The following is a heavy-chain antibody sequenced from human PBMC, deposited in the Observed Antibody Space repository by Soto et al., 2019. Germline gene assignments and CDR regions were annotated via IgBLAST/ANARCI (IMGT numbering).Heavy chain of an antibody. CDR2: ITGSGKSA. Sequence: EVQLLESGGGWVQPGGSLRLSCAVSGFTFSTFVMTWVRQVPGEGLEWVSSITGSGKSAYYADSVKGRVTISRDNSKNTLYLQISSLGVDDTADYHCAVHLGQNYYTMDVWGQGTTVTVPS. CDR1: GFTFSTFV. CDR3: AVHLGQNYYTMDV. J-gene: IGHJ6*02. V-gene: IGHV3-23*01.